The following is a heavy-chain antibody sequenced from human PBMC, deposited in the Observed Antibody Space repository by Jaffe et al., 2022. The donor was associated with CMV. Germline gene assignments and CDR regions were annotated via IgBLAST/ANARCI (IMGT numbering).Heavy chain of an antibody. CDR3: ARDNLARGVIVVVVAATWNWFDP. D-gene: IGHD2-15*01. J-gene: IGHJ5*02. Sequence: QVQLVQSGAEVKKPGSSVKVSCKASGGTFSSYAISWVRQAPGQGLEWMGRIIPILGIANYAQKFQGRVTITADKSTSTAYMELSSLRSEDTAVYYCARDNLARGVIVVVVAATWNWFDPWGQGTLVTVSS. CDR1: GGTFSSYA. V-gene: IGHV1-69*09. CDR2: IIPILGIA.